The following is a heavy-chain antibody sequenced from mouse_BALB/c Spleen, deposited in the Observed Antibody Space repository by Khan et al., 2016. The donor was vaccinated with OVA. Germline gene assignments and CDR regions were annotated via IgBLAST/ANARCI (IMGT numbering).Heavy chain of an antibody. D-gene: IGHD2-1*01. Sequence: QVQLKQSGAELAKPGASVKMSCKASGYTFTTYWMHWVKQRPGQGLDWIGYINPSTGYTEYNQKFKDKATLTAEKSSSTAYMQLNSLTSEDSAVYYCARRGVYGIFAYWGQGTLVTVSA. CDR2: INPSTGYT. J-gene: IGHJ3*01. CDR3: ARRGVYGIFAY. CDR1: GYTFTTYW. V-gene: IGHV1-7*01.